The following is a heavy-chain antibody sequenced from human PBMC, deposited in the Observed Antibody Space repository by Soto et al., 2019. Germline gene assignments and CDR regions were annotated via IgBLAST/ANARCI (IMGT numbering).Heavy chain of an antibody. J-gene: IGHJ6*02. CDR1: GFTFTTSA. Sequence: GASVKVSCKASGFTFTTSAMQWVRQARGQRLEWIGWIVVGSGNTNYAQKFQERVTISRDMSTSTAYMELSSLRSEDTAVYYCARHDCISTSCYYYYYYSMDVWGQGTTVTSP. CDR3: ARHDCISTSCYYYYYYSMDV. CDR2: IVVGSGNT. D-gene: IGHD2-2*01. V-gene: IGHV1-58*02.